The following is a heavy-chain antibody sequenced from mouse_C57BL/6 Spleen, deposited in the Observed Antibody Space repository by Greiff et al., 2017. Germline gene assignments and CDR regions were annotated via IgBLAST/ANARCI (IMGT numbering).Heavy chain of an antibody. CDR1: GYAFSSSW. CDR2: IYPGDGDT. CDR3: ARGDYGSGGGFAY. Sequence: VQLQQSGPELVKPGASVKISCKASGYAFSSSWMNWVKQRPGKGLEWIGRIYPGDGDTNYNGKFKGKATLTADKSSSTAYMQLSSLTSEDSAVYFCARGDYGSGGGFAYWGQGTLVTVSA. J-gene: IGHJ3*01. D-gene: IGHD1-1*01. V-gene: IGHV1-82*01.